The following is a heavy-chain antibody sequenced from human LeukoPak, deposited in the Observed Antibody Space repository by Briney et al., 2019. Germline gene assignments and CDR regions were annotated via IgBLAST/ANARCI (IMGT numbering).Heavy chain of an antibody. CDR1: GGTFSSYA. J-gene: IGHJ4*02. CDR3: ARDLVRGSYSPPLGY. Sequence: ASVKVSCKASGGTFSSYAISWVRQAPGQGLEWMGWISAYNGNTNYAQKLQGRVTMTTDTSTSTAYMELRSLRSDDTAVYYCARDLVRGSYSPPLGYWGQGTLVTVSS. CDR2: ISAYNGNT. V-gene: IGHV1-18*01. D-gene: IGHD1-26*01.